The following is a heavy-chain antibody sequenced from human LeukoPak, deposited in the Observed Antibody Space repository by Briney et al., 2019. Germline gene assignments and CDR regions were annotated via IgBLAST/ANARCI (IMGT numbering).Heavy chain of an antibody. CDR3: ARSPIVGSPDAFDI. Sequence: GSLRLSCAAFGFNFSSYWMSWVRQASGKGLEGVANIKQDGSEKYYVDSVKGRFTISRDNAKNSLYLQMNSLRAEDTAVYYCARSPIVGSPDAFDIWGQGTMVTVSS. J-gene: IGHJ3*02. D-gene: IGHD1-26*01. CDR1: GFNFSSYW. CDR2: IKQDGSEK. V-gene: IGHV3-7*01.